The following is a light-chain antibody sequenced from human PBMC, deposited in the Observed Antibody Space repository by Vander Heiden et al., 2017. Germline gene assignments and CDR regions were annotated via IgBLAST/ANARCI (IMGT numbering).Light chain of an antibody. Sequence: VLTQSPLFLPVIPGVPASISCRSSQRLLYRDGNNYLDWYLQKPGQSPQLLIYLGSTRASGVPERFTGSGSGTDFALKITRVEAEDVGIYYCMQPLQTPRTFGQGTKVEI. V-gene: IGKV2-28*01. CDR2: LGS. CDR3: MQPLQTPRT. J-gene: IGKJ1*01. CDR1: QRLLYRDGNNY.